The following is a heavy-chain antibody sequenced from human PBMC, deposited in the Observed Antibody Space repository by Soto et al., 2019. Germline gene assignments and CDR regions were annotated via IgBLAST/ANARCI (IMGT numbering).Heavy chain of an antibody. D-gene: IGHD6-6*01. V-gene: IGHV1-3*01. Sequence: ASVKVSCKASGYTFTSYAMHWVRQAPGQRLEWMGWINAGNGNTKYSQKFQGRVTITRDTSASTAYMELSSLRSEDTAVYYCSSSGHYYYYYGMDVWGQGTTVTVSS. J-gene: IGHJ6*02. CDR3: SSSGHYYYYYGMDV. CDR2: INAGNGNT. CDR1: GYTFTSYA.